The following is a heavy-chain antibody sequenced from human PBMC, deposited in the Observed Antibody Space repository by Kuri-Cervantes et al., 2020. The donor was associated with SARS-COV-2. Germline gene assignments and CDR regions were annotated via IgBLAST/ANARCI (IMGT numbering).Heavy chain of an antibody. D-gene: IGHD3-16*01. CDR1: GYTFTGYY. J-gene: IGHJ4*02. Sequence: SVKVSCKASGYTFTGYYMHWVRQAPGQGLEWMGGIIPIFGTASYAQKFQGRVTITTDESTSTAYMELSSLRSEDTAVYYCARGLGDPSSGYFDYWGQGTLVTVSS. V-gene: IGHV1-69*05. CDR2: IIPIFGTA. CDR3: ARGLGDPSSGYFDY.